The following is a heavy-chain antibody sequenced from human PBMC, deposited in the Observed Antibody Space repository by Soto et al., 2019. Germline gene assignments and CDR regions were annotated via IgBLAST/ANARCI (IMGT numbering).Heavy chain of an antibody. V-gene: IGHV5-51*07. Sequence: GESLKISCKGSGYSFSNWWIAWVHQMPGKGLEYMGIIYPSDSQTRYSPSFQGQVTISADKSISTAYLQWSSLKASDTAIYYCARHGFYGDYSSNYFDPWGQGTLVTVSS. CDR3: ARHGFYGDYSSNYFDP. J-gene: IGHJ5*02. CDR2: IYPSDSQT. CDR1: GYSFSNWW. D-gene: IGHD4-17*01.